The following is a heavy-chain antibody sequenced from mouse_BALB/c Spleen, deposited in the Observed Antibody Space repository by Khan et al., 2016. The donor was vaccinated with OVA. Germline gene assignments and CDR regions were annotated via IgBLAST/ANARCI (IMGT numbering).Heavy chain of an antibody. J-gene: IGHJ3*01. V-gene: IGHV1-4*01. CDR1: GYTFTSYT. Sequence: QVQLQQSGAELVRPGASVKMSCKASGYTFTSYTIHWIKLRPGQGLEWIGYINPSNGYINYNQKFKDKATLTADKSSTTAYMKLSSLTSDVTTDNIGVKDGAKYWSAGWFAYWGQGTLVTVSA. CDR3: VKDGAKYWSAGWFAY. D-gene: IGHD2-10*02. CDR2: INPSNGYI.